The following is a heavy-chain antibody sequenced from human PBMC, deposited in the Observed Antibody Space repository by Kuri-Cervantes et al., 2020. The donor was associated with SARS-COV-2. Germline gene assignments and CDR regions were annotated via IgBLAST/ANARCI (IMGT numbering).Heavy chain of an antibody. CDR2: IKQDGSEK. D-gene: IGHD2-15*01. CDR3: ARDKVVDY. J-gene: IGHJ4*02. CDR1: GFTFSSYW. V-gene: IGHV3-7*01. Sequence: SLKISFEASGFTFSSYWKSSVSQAPEKVREWVASIKQDGSEKYYVDSVQRRFTLSTDKAKNSLYLQMNSLRAEDTAVYYCARDKVVDYWGQGTLVTVSS.